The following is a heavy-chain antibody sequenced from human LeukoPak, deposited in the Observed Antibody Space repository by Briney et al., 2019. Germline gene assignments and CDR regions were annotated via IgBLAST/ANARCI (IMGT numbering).Heavy chain of an antibody. V-gene: IGHV3-23*01. D-gene: IGHD2-2*01. CDR1: GFTFSSYE. Sequence: GGSLRLSCAASGFTFSSYEMNWVRQAPGKGLEWVSVITGSGGSTDYADSVKGRFTISRDNAKNTLHLQMKSLRAEDTAVYYCAKKSAMGWFDPWGQGTLVTVSS. J-gene: IGHJ5*02. CDR3: AKKSAMGWFDP. CDR2: ITGSGGST.